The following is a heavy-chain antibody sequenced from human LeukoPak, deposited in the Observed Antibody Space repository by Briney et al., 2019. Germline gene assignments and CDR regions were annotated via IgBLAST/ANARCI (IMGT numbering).Heavy chain of an antibody. CDR3: AREGYDSSGYPRLLDY. J-gene: IGHJ4*02. CDR1: GLTVSSNY. Sequence: GGSLRLSCAASGLTVSSNYMTWARQAPGKGLEWVSVLHAAGGTYYADSVKGRFTTSRHISKNTVYLQMNSLRPEDTAVYYCAREGYDSSGYPRLLDYWGQGTLVTVSS. D-gene: IGHD3-22*01. V-gene: IGHV3-53*04. CDR2: LHAAGGT.